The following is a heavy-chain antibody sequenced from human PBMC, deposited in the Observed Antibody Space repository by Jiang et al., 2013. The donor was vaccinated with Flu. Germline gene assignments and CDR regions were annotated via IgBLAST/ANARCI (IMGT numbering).Heavy chain of an antibody. D-gene: IGHD2-15*01. V-gene: IGHV5-51*01. J-gene: IGHJ4*02. CDR3: ARLVIISGGVFDY. Sequence: GQVTISADKSISTAYLQWSSLKASDTAMYYCARLVIISGGVFDYWGQGTLVTVSS.